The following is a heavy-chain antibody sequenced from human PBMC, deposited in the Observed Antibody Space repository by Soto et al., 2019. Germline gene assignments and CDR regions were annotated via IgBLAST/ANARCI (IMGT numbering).Heavy chain of an antibody. CDR3: ARAQVNIAVAPNY. CDR1: GFTFSSYS. V-gene: IGHV3-21*01. J-gene: IGHJ4*02. CDR2: ISSSSSYI. D-gene: IGHD6-19*01. Sequence: EVQLVESGGGLVKPGGSLRLSCAASGFTFSSYSMNCVRQAPGKGLEWVSSISSSSSYIYYADSVKGRFTIPRDNAKNSLYLQMNSLRAEDTAVYYCARAQVNIAVAPNYWGQGTLVTVSS.